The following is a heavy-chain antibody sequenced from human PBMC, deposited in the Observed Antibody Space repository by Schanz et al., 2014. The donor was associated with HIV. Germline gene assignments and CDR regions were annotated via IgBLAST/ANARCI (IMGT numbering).Heavy chain of an antibody. J-gene: IGHJ4*02. D-gene: IGHD1-1*01. CDR2: ISYDGSNK. CDR1: GFTFSNFG. V-gene: IGHV3-30*03. CDR3: ARAGAHWTSCFDY. Sequence: QVQLVESGRGVVQPGMFLTLSCAASGFTFSNFGMHWVRQAPGKGLEWVALISYDGSNKYYSDSVKGRFTISRDNAKNSLYLQMNSLRDEDTAVYYCARAGAHWTSCFDYWGQGTLVTVSS.